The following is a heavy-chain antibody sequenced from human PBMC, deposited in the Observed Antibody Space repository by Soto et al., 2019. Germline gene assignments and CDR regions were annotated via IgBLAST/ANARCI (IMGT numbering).Heavy chain of an antibody. D-gene: IGHD2-15*01. CDR3: AREKDSACSGGSCYSVLRYNWFDP. J-gene: IGHJ5*02. CDR2: IYYSGST. CDR1: GGSISSYY. Sequence: PSETLSLTCTVSGGSISSYYWSWIRQPPGKGLEWIGYIYYSGSTNYNPSLKSRVTISVDTSKNQFSLKLSSVTAADTAVYYCAREKDSACSGGSCYSVLRYNWFDPWGQGNLVTVS. V-gene: IGHV4-59*01.